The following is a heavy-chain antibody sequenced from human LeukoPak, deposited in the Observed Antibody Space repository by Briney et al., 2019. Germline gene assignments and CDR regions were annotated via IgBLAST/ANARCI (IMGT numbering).Heavy chain of an antibody. V-gene: IGHV4-39*01. D-gene: IGHD3-22*01. J-gene: IGHJ4*02. CDR3: LTLVSGYAHTPRADY. CDR1: GGSISSSSYY. Sequence: PSETLSLTCTVSGGSISSSSYYWGWIRQPPGKGLEWIGSIYYSGSTYYNPSLKSRVTISVDTSKNQFSLKLSSVTAADTAVYYCLTLVSGYAHTPRADYWGQGTLVTVSS. CDR2: IYYSGST.